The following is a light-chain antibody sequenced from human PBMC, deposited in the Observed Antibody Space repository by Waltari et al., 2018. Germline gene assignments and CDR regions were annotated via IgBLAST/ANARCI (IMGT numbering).Light chain of an antibody. V-gene: IGKV4-1*01. Sequence: DIVMTQSPHPLAVSLGERATINCKSSQSVLYSSNNNHYLSCYQQKPGQPPKLLIYWASTRASGVPDRISGSASATDFTRTIRSLQVEDVAVYYCQQYYSTPPTFGPGTIVDIK. CDR2: WAS. J-gene: IGKJ3*01. CDR1: QSVLYSSNNNHY. CDR3: QQYYSTPPT.